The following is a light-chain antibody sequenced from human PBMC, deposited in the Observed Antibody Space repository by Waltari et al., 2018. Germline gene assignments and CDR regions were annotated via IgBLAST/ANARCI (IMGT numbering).Light chain of an antibody. CDR3: IQSTHWPPET. Sequence: DVVMTQSRLSLPVTLGQPASISCRSSQSLVYSDGNAYLNWFQQRTGQSPRLLIYEVSNRDSGVPDRFSCSGSGSDVTLKISRVEAEDVGVYYCIQSTHWPPETFGGGTKVEIK. CDR1: QSLVYSDGNAY. CDR2: EVS. J-gene: IGKJ4*01. V-gene: IGKV2-30*01.